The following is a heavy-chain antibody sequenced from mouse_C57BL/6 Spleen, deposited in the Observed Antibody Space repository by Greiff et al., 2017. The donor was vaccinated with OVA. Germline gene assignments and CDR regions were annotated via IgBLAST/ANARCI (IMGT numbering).Heavy chain of an antibody. CDR3: AREKGDYDGFAY. V-gene: IGHV1-53*01. CDR1: GYTFTSYW. Sequence: QVQLKQPGTELVKPGASVKLSCKASGYTFTSYWMHWVKQRPGQGLEWIGNINPSNGGTNYNEKFKSKATLTVDKSSSTAYMQLSSLTSEDSAVYYCAREKGDYDGFAYWGQGTLVTVSA. CDR2: INPSNGGT. J-gene: IGHJ3*01. D-gene: IGHD2-4*01.